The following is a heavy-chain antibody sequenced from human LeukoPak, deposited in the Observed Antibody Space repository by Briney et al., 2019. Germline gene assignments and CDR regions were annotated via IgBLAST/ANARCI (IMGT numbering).Heavy chain of an antibody. CDR2: ISGGGETT. D-gene: IGHD4-17*01. Sequence: GGSLRLSCAASGFTFSSYAMSWVRQAPGQGLEWVSSISGGGETTYYADSAKGRFTISRDNSQNTLYLQMNSLRAAHTAVYYCARDYADYVGYFFFDYWGQGTLVTVSS. CDR1: GFTFSSYA. CDR3: ARDYADYVGYFFFDY. V-gene: IGHV3-23*01. J-gene: IGHJ4*02.